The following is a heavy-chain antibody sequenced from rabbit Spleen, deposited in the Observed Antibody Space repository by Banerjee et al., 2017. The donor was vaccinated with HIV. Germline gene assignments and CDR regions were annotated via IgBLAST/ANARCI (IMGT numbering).Heavy chain of an antibody. D-gene: IGHD6-1*01. V-gene: IGHV1S40*01. CDR3: AREGDYGGDAWAFNL. Sequence: LEESGGDLVKPGASLTLTCTASGFSFSGSYYMCWVRQAPGKGLEWIGCIYGGSSGSTYYASWAKGRFTISKTSSTTVTLQMTSLTAADTATYFCAREGDYGGDAWAFNLWGPGTLVTVS. CDR2: IYGGSSGST. CDR1: GFSFSGSYY. J-gene: IGHJ4*01.